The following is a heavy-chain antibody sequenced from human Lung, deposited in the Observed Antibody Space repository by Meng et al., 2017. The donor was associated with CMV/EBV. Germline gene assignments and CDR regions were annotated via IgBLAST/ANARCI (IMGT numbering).Heavy chain of an antibody. Sequence: AGYGGSFSGYYWSWIRQPPGKGLEWIGEINHSGSTNYNPSLKGRVTISIDTSKNQFSLKLSSATAADTAVYYCAPRQLLYRFWFHPWGQGTPVTVSS. J-gene: IGHJ5*02. D-gene: IGHD2-2*01. CDR3: APRQLLYRFWFHP. V-gene: IGHV4-34*01. CDR2: INHSGST. CDR1: GGSFSGYY.